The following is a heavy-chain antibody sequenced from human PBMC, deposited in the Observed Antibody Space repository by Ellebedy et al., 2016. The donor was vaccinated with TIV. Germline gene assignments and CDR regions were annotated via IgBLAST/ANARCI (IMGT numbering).Heavy chain of an antibody. CDR2: MNLNSGNT. CDR3: AREGGGYAFDI. J-gene: IGHJ3*02. V-gene: IGHV1-8*03. CDR1: GGTFSNYA. Sequence: AASVKVSCKASGGTFSNYAINWVRQAPGQGLEWMGWMNLNSGNTGYAQKFQGRVTITRNSSKSTAYMELSSLRSEYTAVYYCAREGGGYAFDIWGQGTMVTVSS. D-gene: IGHD3-16*01.